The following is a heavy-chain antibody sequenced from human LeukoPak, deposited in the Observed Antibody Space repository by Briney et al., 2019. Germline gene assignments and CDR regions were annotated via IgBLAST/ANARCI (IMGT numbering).Heavy chain of an antibody. D-gene: IGHD6-6*01. Sequence: AASVKVSCKASGYTFTGYYIHWVRQAPGQGLEWMGWIYPYSGDTNYAQNFQGRVTMTRDTSISTAYMELSSLKSDDTAVYYCARDRNGGSSLDIWGQGTMLTVSS. V-gene: IGHV1-2*02. CDR3: ARDRNGGSSLDI. J-gene: IGHJ3*02. CDR2: IYPYSGDT. CDR1: GYTFTGYY.